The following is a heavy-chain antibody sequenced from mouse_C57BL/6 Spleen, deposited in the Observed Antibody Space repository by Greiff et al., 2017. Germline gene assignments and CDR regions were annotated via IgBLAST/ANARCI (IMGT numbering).Heavy chain of an antibody. CDR1: GYTFTSYW. J-gene: IGHJ4*01. D-gene: IGHD2-1*01. V-gene: IGHV1-64*01. CDR3: ARSGNYGGNAMDY. CDR2: INPNSGST. Sequence: QVQLQQPGAELVKPGASVKLSCKASGYTFTSYWMHWVKQRPGQGLEWIGMINPNSGSTNYNEKFKSKAKLTVDKSSSTAYMQLSSLTSEDSAVYYCARSGNYGGNAMDYWGQGTSVTVSS.